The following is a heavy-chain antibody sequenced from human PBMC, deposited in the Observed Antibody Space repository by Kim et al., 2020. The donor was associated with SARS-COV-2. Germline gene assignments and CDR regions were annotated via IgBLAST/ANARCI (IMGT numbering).Heavy chain of an antibody. V-gene: IGHV3-7*04. Sequence: GGSLRRSCAASGFTFTNNWMTWVRQAPGKGLEWVATINQDGVEKHYLDSVRGRFTISRDNAKNSVYMQMNSLRAEDTAVYYCARGRGVDVWGQGTAVTGSS. J-gene: IGHJ6*02. CDR2: INQDGVEK. CDR3: ARGRGVDV. CDR1: GFTFTNNW.